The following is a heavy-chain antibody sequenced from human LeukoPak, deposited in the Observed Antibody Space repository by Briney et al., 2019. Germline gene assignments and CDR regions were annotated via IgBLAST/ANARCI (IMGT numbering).Heavy chain of an antibody. CDR3: ARPHPLAVAGRFDAFDI. D-gene: IGHD6-19*01. CDR1: GGSISSSSYY. CDR2: IYYSGST. Sequence: SETLSLTCTVSGGSISSSSYYWGWIRQPQGKGLEWIRSIYYSGSTSYNASLMSRVTISVDTSKNQFSLKLSSVTAADTAVYYCARPHPLAVAGRFDAFDIWGQGTTVTVSS. V-gene: IGHV4-39*01. J-gene: IGHJ3*02.